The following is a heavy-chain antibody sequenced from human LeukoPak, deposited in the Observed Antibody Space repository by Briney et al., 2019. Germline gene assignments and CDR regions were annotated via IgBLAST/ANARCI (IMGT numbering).Heavy chain of an antibody. CDR3: ARGANYYDSSGNSPEWDH. Sequence: GGSLRLSCAASGFSFSSYAMDWVRQAPGKGLEWVAVISYDGSNKYYADSVKGRFTISRDNSKNTVYLQMNSLRAEDTAVYYCARGANYYDSSGNSPEWDHWGQGTLVTVSS. V-gene: IGHV3-30-3*01. D-gene: IGHD3-22*01. J-gene: IGHJ4*02. CDR2: ISYDGSNK. CDR1: GFSFSSYA.